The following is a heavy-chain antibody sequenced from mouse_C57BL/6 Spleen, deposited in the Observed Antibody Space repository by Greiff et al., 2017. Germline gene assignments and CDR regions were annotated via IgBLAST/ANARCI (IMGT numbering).Heavy chain of an antibody. D-gene: IGHD1-1*01. J-gene: IGHJ4*01. Sequence: VQLQQSGPELVKPGASVKISCKASGYAFSSSWMNWVKQRPGKGLEWIGRIYPGDGDTNYNGKFKGKATLTADKSSSTAYMQLSSLTSEDSAVYFCARRGYYGSDYYAMDYWGQGTSVTVSS. V-gene: IGHV1-82*01. CDR2: IYPGDGDT. CDR1: GYAFSSSW. CDR3: ARRGYYGSDYYAMDY.